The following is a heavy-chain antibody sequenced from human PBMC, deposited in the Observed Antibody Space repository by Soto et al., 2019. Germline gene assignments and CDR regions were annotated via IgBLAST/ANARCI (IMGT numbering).Heavy chain of an antibody. D-gene: IGHD5-18*01. CDR1: GFTFSTYA. V-gene: IGHV3-23*01. CDR3: AKVGFPYRYGSLFYS. CDR2: ISTSGGST. J-gene: IGHJ5*01. Sequence: PGGSLRLCCAASGFTFSTYAMTWVRQAPGKGLEWVSVISTSGGSTYYADSVKGRFTISRDNSKNTLYLQMNSLRVEDTAVYYCAKVGFPYRYGSLFYSWAQRTPVPVSS.